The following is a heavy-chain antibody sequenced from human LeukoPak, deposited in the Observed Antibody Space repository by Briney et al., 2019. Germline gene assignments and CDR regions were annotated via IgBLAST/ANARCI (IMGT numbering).Heavy chain of an antibody. CDR1: GITLSNYG. V-gene: IGHV3-23*01. CDR3: ARRGVVIRVILVGFHKEAYYFDS. J-gene: IGHJ4*02. Sequence: GGSLRLSCAVSGITLSNYGMSWVRQAPGKGLEWVAGISGSGGRTNYADSVKGRFTISRDNPKNTLYLQMNSLRAEDTAVYFCARRGVVIRVILVGFHKEAYYFDSWGQGALVTVSS. D-gene: IGHD3-22*01. CDR2: ISGSGGRT.